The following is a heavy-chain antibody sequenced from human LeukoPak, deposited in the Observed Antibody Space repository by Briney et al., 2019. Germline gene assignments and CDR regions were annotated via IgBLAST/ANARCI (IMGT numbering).Heavy chain of an antibody. Sequence: PGGSLRLSCAASGFTVSSNYMNWVRQAPGKGLEWVSYISSSSSTIYYADSVKGRFTISRDNAKNSLYLQMNSLRAEDTAVYYCARCGFLEWLLSPYYYMDVWGKGTTVTVSS. CDR3: ARCGFLEWLLSPYYYMDV. CDR1: GFTVSSNY. CDR2: ISSSSSTI. V-gene: IGHV3-48*01. J-gene: IGHJ6*03. D-gene: IGHD3-3*01.